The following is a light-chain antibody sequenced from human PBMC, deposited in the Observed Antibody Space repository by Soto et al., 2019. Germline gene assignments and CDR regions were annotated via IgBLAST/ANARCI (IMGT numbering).Light chain of an antibody. J-gene: IGLJ1*01. V-gene: IGLV2-23*01. CDR2: EGS. CDR1: SSDVGSYNL. CDR3: CSYAGNYV. Sequence: QSALTQPASVSGSPGQSITISCTGTSSDVGSYNLVSWYQQHPGKAPKLMIYEGSKRPSGVSNRFSGSKSGNTASLTISGLQPEDEADYYCCSYAGNYVFGTGTKLTVL.